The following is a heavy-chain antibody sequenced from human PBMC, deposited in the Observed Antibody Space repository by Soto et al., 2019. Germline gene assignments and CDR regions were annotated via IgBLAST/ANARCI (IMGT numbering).Heavy chain of an antibody. Sequence: QITLKESGPTLVKPTQTLTMTCTFSGFSLSTSGVGVGWIRQPPGKALEWLALIYWDDDKRYSPSLKSRLTITKDTSKNQVVLTMTNMDPVDTATYYCAHTVTIFGVVEDYYYGMDVWGQGTTVTVSS. CDR1: GFSLSTSGVG. V-gene: IGHV2-5*02. D-gene: IGHD3-3*01. J-gene: IGHJ6*02. CDR3: AHTVTIFGVVEDYYYGMDV. CDR2: IYWDDDK.